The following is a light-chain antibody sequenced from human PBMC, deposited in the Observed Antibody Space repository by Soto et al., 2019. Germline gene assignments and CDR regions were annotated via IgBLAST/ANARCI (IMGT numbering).Light chain of an antibody. CDR3: QQYHNWPPLT. Sequence: EILMTQSPATLSVSPWERVTLSCRASQSVNINLAWYQQKPGQAPRVLIYGASSRASGIPDRFSGSGSGTDFTLTISRLEHDDFAFYYCQQYHNWPPLTFGGGTRVEIK. CDR1: QSVNIN. J-gene: IGKJ4*01. V-gene: IGKV3D-15*01. CDR2: GAS.